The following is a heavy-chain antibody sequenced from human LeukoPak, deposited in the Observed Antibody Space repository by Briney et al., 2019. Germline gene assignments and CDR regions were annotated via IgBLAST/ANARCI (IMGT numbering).Heavy chain of an antibody. CDR3: ARVRSYDSGVYYYDY. J-gene: IGHJ4*02. D-gene: IGHD3-22*01. CDR2: ISSNGGDT. CDR1: GFTFSTYP. V-gene: IGHV3-64*01. Sequence: GGSLRLSCVASGFTFSTYPMHWVRQAPGKGLEYVSAISSNGGDTYYTNSVKGRFTIPRDNAKNTLYLQMGSLRAEDMAVYYCARVRSYDSGVYYYDYWGQGTLVTVSS.